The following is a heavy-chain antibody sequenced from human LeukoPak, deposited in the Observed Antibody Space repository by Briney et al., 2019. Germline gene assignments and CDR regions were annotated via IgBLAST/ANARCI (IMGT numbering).Heavy chain of an antibody. CDR3: ARGAAAGIGRYFDY. V-gene: IGHV1-69*13. CDR1: VGTFSSYA. Sequence: SVKVSCKASVGTFSSYAISWVRQAPGQGLEWMGGIIPIFGTANYAQKFQGRVTITADESTSTAYMELSSLRSEDTAVYYCARGAAAGIGRYFDYWGQGTLVTVSS. J-gene: IGHJ4*02. CDR2: IIPIFGTA. D-gene: IGHD6-13*01.